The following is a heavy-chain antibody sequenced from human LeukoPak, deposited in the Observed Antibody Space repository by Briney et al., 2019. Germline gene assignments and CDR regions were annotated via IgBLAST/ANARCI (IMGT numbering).Heavy chain of an antibody. Sequence: GGSLRLSCAASGFTFSDYWMHWVRQVPGKGLVWVSRINSDGSSTTYADSVKGRFTISRDNSKNTLYLQMNSLRAEDTAVYYCAKATHSYGPIWGQGTMVTVSS. V-gene: IGHV3-74*01. CDR2: INSDGSST. CDR3: AKATHSYGPI. D-gene: IGHD5-18*01. CDR1: GFTFSDYW. J-gene: IGHJ3*02.